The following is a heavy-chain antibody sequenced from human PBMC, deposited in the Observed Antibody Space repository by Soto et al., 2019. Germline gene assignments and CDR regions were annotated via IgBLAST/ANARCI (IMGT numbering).Heavy chain of an antibody. V-gene: IGHV1-69*01. Sequence: QVQLVQSGAEVKKPGSSVKVSCKASGGTFSSYAMSWVRQAPGQGLEWMGGIIPIFGTANYAQKFQGRVTITADESTSTAYMELSSLRYEDTAVYYCASDDLGYCSGGSCYSPEGWGQGTLVTVSS. D-gene: IGHD2-15*01. J-gene: IGHJ4*02. CDR3: ASDDLGYCSGGSCYSPEG. CDR1: GGTFSSYA. CDR2: IIPIFGTA.